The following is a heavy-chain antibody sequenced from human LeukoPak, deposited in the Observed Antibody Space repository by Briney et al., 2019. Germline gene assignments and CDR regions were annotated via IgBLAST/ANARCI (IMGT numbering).Heavy chain of an antibody. CDR1: GGSFSGYY. J-gene: IGHJ4*02. V-gene: IGHV4-34*01. CDR3: ARGFPTLGYCSGGSCYSLDY. D-gene: IGHD2-15*01. Sequence: SETLSPTCAVYGGSFSGYYWSWIRQPPGKGLEWIGEINHSGSTNYNPSLKSRVTTSVDTSKNQFSLKLSSVTAADTAVYYCARGFPTLGYCSGGSCYSLDYWGQGTLVTVSS. CDR2: INHSGST.